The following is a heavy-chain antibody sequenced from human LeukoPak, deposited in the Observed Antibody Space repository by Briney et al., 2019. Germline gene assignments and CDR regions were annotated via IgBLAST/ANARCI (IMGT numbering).Heavy chain of an antibody. CDR3: APRVSY. V-gene: IGHV3-30-3*01. D-gene: IGHD2-21*01. CDR2: ISYDGSNK. Sequence: GGSLRLSCAASGFTFSSYAMHWVRQAPGKGLEWVAVISYDGSNKYYADSVKGRFTISRDNSKNTLYLQMNSLRAEDTAVYYCAPRVSYWGQGTLVTVSS. J-gene: IGHJ4*02. CDR1: GFTFSSYA.